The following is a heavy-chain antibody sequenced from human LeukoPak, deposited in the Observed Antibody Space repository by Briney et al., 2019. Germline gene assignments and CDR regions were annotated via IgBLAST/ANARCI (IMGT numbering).Heavy chain of an antibody. D-gene: IGHD1-26*01. J-gene: IGHJ6*03. V-gene: IGHV3-30*02. CDR3: AREYRSYYYYYYYYMDV. Sequence: GGSLRLSCAASGFTFSSYGMHWVRQAPGKGLEWVAFIRYDGSNKYYADSVKGRFTISRDNSKNTLYLQMNSLRAEDTAVYYCAREYRSYYYYYYYYMDVWGKGTTVTVSS. CDR2: IRYDGSNK. CDR1: GFTFSSYG.